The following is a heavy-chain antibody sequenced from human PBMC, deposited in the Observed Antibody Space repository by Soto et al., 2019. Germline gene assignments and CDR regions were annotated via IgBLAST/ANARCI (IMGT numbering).Heavy chain of an antibody. V-gene: IGHV4-31*03. CDR3: ARVAVMISFIDY. CDR2: IYYSRST. D-gene: IGHD3-10*01. J-gene: IGHJ4*02. Sequence: QVQLQESGPGLVKPSQTLSLTCTVSGGSISSGGYYWSWIRQHPGKGLEWIGYIYYSRSTYYNPSLKRRVTISVDTSKNQFSLKLSSVTAADTAVYYCARVAVMISFIDYWGQGTLVTVSS. CDR1: GGSISSGGYY.